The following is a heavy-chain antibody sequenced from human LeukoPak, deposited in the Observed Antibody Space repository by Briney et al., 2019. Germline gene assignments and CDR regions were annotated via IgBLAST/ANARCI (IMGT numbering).Heavy chain of an antibody. V-gene: IGHV3-74*01. D-gene: IGHD1-26*01. CDR3: VSDSGTRSGGDS. Sequence: GGSLRLSCAASGFSLKTFWIHWIRQAPGGRLVWVSRISPGGSVTTYAGSVEGRFAISRDNAKNTLYLQMNRLRADDSAIYYCVSDSGTRSGGDSWGQGILVTVSS. J-gene: IGHJ4*02. CDR2: ISPGGSVT. CDR1: GFSLKTFW.